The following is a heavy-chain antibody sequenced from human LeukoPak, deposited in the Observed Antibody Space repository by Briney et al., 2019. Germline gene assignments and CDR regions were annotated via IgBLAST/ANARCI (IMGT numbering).Heavy chain of an antibody. CDR2: IYYSGST. Sequence: PSETLSLTCTVSGGSISRYYWSWIRQPPGKRLEWIGYIYYSGSTNYNPSLKSRVTISVDTSKNQFSLKLSSVTPADTAVYYCARGGIGAAGPVGYWGQGTLVTVSS. CDR1: GGSISRYY. J-gene: IGHJ4*02. CDR3: ARGGIGAAGPVGY. D-gene: IGHD6-13*01. V-gene: IGHV4-59*01.